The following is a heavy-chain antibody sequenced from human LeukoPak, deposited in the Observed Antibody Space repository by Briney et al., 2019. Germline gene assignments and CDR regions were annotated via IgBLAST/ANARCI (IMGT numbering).Heavy chain of an antibody. J-gene: IGHJ6*03. V-gene: IGHV5-51*01. D-gene: IGHD6-19*01. Sequence: GESLKISCKGSGYSFTSYWIGWVRQMPGKGLEWMGIIYPGDSDTRYSPSFQGQVTISADKSISTAYLQWSSLKASDTAMYYCARAYSSLISEAYYYMDVWGKGTTVTVSS. CDR3: ARAYSSLISEAYYYMDV. CDR1: GYSFTSYW. CDR2: IYPGDSDT.